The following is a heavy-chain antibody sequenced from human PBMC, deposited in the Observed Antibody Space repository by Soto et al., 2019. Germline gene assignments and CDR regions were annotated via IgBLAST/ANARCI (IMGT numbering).Heavy chain of an antibody. Sequence: QVQLVESGGGVVQPGRSLRLSCAASGFTFSSYGMHWVRQAPGKGLEWVAVIWYDGSNKYYADSVKGRFTISRDNSKNPLYRQMNSLRAEDTAVYYCARDYDSCGYPRYCFDYWGQGTLVTVSS. CDR3: ARDYDSCGYPRYCFDY. D-gene: IGHD3-22*01. CDR1: GFTFSSYG. J-gene: IGHJ4*02. V-gene: IGHV3-33*01. CDR2: IWYDGSNK.